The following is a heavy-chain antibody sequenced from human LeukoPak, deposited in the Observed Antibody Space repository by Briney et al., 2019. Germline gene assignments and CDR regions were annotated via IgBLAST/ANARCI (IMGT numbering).Heavy chain of an antibody. CDR1: GFTFSSYG. D-gene: IGHD4-23*01. CDR3: AKDSLAGGNHFDY. Sequence: GVSLRLSCAASGFTFSSYGMHGVRQAPGKGLEWGAVIWYDGRNKYYADSVKGRFTTSTDNSKNTLYLQMNSLRAEDTAVYYCAKDSLAGGNHFDYWGQGTLVTVSS. J-gene: IGHJ4*02. CDR2: IWYDGRNK. V-gene: IGHV3-33*06.